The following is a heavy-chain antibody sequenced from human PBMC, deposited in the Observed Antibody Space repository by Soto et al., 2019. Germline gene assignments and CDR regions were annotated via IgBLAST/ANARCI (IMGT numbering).Heavy chain of an antibody. CDR3: ERGATGGSGNRDY. J-gene: IGHJ4*02. CDR1: GFTFSSYW. D-gene: IGHD1-26*01. CDR2: IKSDGSST. Sequence: EVQLVESGGGLVQPGGSLRLSCAASGFTFSSYWMHSVRQAPGKGLVWVSRIKSDGSSTNYADSVKGRFTISRDNAKNTVYLQMNSLRADDTAVYYCERGATGGSGNRDYWGQGTLVTVSS. V-gene: IGHV3-74*01.